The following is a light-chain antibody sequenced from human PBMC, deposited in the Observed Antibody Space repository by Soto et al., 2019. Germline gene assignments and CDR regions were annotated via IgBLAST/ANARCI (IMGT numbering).Light chain of an antibody. CDR1: QSISSW. V-gene: IGKV1-5*01. J-gene: IGKJ1*01. CDR3: QQYNSYLWT. CDR2: DAS. Sequence: DIQMTQSPSTLSASVGDRVTITCRASQSISSWLAWYQQKPGKAPKLLIYDASSLESGVPSRFSGSGSGTEFTLTISSPQPDDFATSYCQQYNSYLWTFGQGTKVEIK.